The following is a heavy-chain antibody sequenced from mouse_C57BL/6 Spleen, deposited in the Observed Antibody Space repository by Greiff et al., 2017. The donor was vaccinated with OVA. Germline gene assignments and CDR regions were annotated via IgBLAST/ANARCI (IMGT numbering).Heavy chain of an antibody. CDR3: ERDDYDAMDY. CDR2: INPNNGGT. Sequence: VQLQQSGPELVKPGASVKMSCKASGYTFTDYNLHWVKQSHGQSLEWIGYINPNNGGTSYNQKFKDKATLTVTKSSSTAYMELRSLTSEDAAVDYCERDDYDAMDYWGQGTSVTVSS. V-gene: IGHV1-22*01. J-gene: IGHJ4*01. CDR1: GYTFTDYN.